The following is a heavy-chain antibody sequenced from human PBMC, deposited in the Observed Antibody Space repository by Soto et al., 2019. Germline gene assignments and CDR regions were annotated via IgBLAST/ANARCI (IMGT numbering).Heavy chain of an antibody. J-gene: IGHJ6*02. D-gene: IGHD1-1*01. CDR2: IYYSGST. CDR1: IGSISSSSYY. Sequence: SETLSLTCPVSIGSISSSSYYWGCMWQPPGKGLEWIGSIYYSGSTNYNPSLKSRVTISVDTSKNQFSLKLSSVTAADTAVYYCARVQVEHYYYGMDVWGQGTTVTVSS. V-gene: IGHV4-39*07. CDR3: ARVQVEHYYYGMDV.